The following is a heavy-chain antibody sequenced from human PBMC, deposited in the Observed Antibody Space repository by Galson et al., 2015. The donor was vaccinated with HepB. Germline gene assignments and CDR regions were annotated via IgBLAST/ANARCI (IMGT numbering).Heavy chain of an antibody. D-gene: IGHD6-25*01. V-gene: IGHV3-21*01. CDR2: ISSSSSYI. Sequence: SLRLSCAASGFTFSSYSMNWVRQAPGKGLEWVSSISSSSSYIYYADSVKGRFTISRDNAKNSLYLQMNSLRAEDTAVYYCARASSIAAARGYYFDYWGQGTLVTVSS. CDR3: ARASSIAAARGYYFDY. CDR1: GFTFSSYS. J-gene: IGHJ4*02.